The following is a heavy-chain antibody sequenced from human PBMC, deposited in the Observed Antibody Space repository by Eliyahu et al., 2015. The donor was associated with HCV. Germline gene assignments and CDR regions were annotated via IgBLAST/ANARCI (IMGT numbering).Heavy chain of an antibody. CDR3: AKDPGYNWNPAGWFDP. Sequence: EVQLVESGGGLVQPGGSLRLSCAASGFTFSSYAMXWVRQAPGKGLEWVSAISGSGGSTYYADSVKGRFTISRDNSKNTLYLQMNSLRAEDTAVYYCAKDPGYNWNPAGWFDPWGQGTLVTVSS. V-gene: IGHV3-23*04. J-gene: IGHJ5*02. CDR2: ISGSGGST. D-gene: IGHD1-20*01. CDR1: GFTFSSYA.